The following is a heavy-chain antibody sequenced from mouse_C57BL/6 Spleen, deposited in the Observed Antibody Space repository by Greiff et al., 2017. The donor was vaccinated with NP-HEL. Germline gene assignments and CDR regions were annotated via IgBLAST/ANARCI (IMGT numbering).Heavy chain of an antibody. CDR2: IDPSDSET. CDR1: GYTFTSYW. J-gene: IGHJ2*01. Sequence: QVQLQQPGAELVRPGSSVKLSCKASGYTFTSYWMHWVKQRPIQGLEWIGNIDPSDSETHYNQKFKDKVTLTVYKSSSTAYMQLSSLTSEDSAVYYCARRPRTGKDYFDYWGQGTTLTVSS. D-gene: IGHD4-1*01. V-gene: IGHV1-52*01. CDR3: ARRPRTGKDYFDY.